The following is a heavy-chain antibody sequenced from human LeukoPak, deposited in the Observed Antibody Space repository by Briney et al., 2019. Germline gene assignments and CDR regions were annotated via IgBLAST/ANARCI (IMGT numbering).Heavy chain of an antibody. Sequence: KPGRSLTLSCAASGFTFYDYAMHWVRQVPGKGLEWVGGVNRDNSTIAYGDSVRGRFTISRDKARNYLYLQMNSLRTEDTALYYCAKDLAVGTTPRVYAFDVWGQGTMVTVS. CDR1: GFTFYDYA. CDR2: VNRDNSTI. V-gene: IGHV3-9*01. CDR3: AKDLAVGTTPRVYAFDV. J-gene: IGHJ3*01. D-gene: IGHD1-26*01.